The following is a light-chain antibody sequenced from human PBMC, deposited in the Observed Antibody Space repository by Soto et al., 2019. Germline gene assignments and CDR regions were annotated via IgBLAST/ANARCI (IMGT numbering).Light chain of an antibody. CDR2: DND. V-gene: IGLV1-51*01. Sequence: QSVLTQPPSVSAAPGQRVTISCSGSRSNIGDNYVSWYQQLPGTAPKLLIYDNDRRPSGIPVRFSGSKSGTSATLDITGLQTGDEADYYCGTWDGSLSAGVFGGGTKLTVL. J-gene: IGLJ2*01. CDR3: GTWDGSLSAGV. CDR1: RSNIGDNY.